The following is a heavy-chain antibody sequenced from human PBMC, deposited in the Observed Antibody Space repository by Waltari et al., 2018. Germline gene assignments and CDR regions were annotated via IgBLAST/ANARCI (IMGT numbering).Heavy chain of an antibody. CDR3: ASGGGYDYYY. D-gene: IGHD5-12*01. J-gene: IGHJ4*02. CDR1: GFTFSSYA. CDR2: ISYDGSNK. V-gene: IGHV3-30*01. Sequence: QVQLVESGGGVVQPGRSLRLSCAASGFTFSSYAMPWVRQAPGKGLEWVAVISYDGSNKNYADSVKGRFTISRDNSKNTMYLQMNSLRAEDTAVYYCASGGGYDYYYWGQGTLVTVSS.